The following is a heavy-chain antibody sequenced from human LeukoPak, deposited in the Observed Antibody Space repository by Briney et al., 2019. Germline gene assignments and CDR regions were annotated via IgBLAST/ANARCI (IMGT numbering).Heavy chain of an antibody. CDR2: IYPGDSDT. V-gene: IGHV5-51*01. J-gene: IGHJ4*02. CDR1: GYSFTSYW. CDR3: ARHSRVSGLTGY. Sequence: GESLKISCKGSGYSFTSYWIGWVRQVPGKGLEWMGFIYPGDSDTRYSPSFQGQVTISADKSISSAYLQWSSLKASDTGIYYCARHSRVSGLTGYWGQGTLVTVSS. D-gene: IGHD2-15*01.